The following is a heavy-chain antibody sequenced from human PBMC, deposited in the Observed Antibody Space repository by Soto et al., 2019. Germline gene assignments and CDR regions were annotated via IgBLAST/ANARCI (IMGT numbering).Heavy chain of an antibody. CDR2: ISGSGGST. V-gene: IGHV3-23*01. J-gene: IGHJ4*02. Sequence: PGGSLRLSCAASGFTFSSYAMSWVRQAPGKGLEWVSAISGSGGSTYYADSVKGRFTISRDNSKNTLYLQMNSLRAEDTAVYYCANELYGSRSYYNPLWYWGQGTLVTVSS. CDR3: ANELYGSRSYYNPLWY. CDR1: GFTFSSYA. D-gene: IGHD3-10*01.